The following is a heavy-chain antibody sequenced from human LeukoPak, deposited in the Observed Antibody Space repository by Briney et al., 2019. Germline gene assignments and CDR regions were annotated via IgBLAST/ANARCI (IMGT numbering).Heavy chain of an antibody. D-gene: IGHD5-18*01. CDR3: ARGGQLWFEPYYFDY. CDR1: GGSISSGGYS. J-gene: IGHJ4*02. V-gene: IGHV4-30-2*01. Sequence: SETPSLTCAVSGGSISSGGYSWSWIRQPPGKGLEWIGYIYHSGSTYYNPSLKSRVTISVDRSKNQFSLKLSSVTAADTAVYYCARGGQLWFEPYYFDYWGQGTLVTVSS. CDR2: IYHSGST.